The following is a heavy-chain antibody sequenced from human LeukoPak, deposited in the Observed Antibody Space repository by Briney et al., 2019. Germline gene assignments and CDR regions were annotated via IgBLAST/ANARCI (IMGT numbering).Heavy chain of an antibody. CDR2: INPNSGGT. J-gene: IGHJ5*02. V-gene: IGHV1-2*02. CDR1: GYTFTAYY. Sequence: ASVKVSCKASGYTFTAYYMHWVRQAPGQGLEWMGWINPNSGGTNYAQKFQGRVTMTSDTSISTAYMELSRLRSDDTAVYYCARDQVVPAAIYSRGANWFDPWGQGTLVTVSS. CDR3: ARDQVVPAAIYSRGANWFDP. D-gene: IGHD2-2*02.